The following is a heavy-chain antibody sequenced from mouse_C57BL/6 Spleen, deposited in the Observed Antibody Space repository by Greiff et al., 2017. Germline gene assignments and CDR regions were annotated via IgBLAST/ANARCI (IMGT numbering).Heavy chain of an antibody. Sequence: QVQLQQSGAELARPGASVKLSCKASGYTFTSYGISWVKQRTGQGLEWIGEIYPRSGNTYYNEKFKGKATLTADKSSSTAYMELRSLTSEDSAVYFCATRDGGYYGCAYWGQGTLVTVSA. D-gene: IGHD2-3*01. CDR2: IYPRSGNT. CDR1: GYTFTSYG. J-gene: IGHJ3*01. V-gene: IGHV1-81*01. CDR3: ATRDGGYYGCAY.